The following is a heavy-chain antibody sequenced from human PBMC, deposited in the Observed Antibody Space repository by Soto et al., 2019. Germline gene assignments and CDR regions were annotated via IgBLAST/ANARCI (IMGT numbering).Heavy chain of an antibody. CDR2: ISPILGAT. Sequence: QVQLVQSGAEVKEPGSSVKVSCKASGGTFSHYYISWVRQAPGQGLEWMGRISPILGATNYAQKVQGRVTLREDKSTSTDYMELSSLRSEDTAVYYCATNLEAVGARPSDSWGQGTLVTVSS. J-gene: IGHJ4*02. CDR1: GGTFSHYY. V-gene: IGHV1-69*08. CDR3: ATNLEAVGARPSDS. D-gene: IGHD1-26*01.